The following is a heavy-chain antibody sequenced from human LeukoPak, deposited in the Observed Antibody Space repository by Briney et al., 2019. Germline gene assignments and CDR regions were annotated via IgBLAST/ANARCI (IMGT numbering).Heavy chain of an antibody. CDR2: IKQDGSEK. CDR1: GFTFSSYW. V-gene: IGHV3-7*01. D-gene: IGHD2-2*02. Sequence: GGSLRLSCAASGFTFSSYWMSWVRQAPGKGLEWVANIKQDGSEKYYVDSVKVRFTISRDNAKNSLYLQMNSLRAEDTAVYYCAREVYCSSTSCYTGYFQHWGQGTLVTVSS. J-gene: IGHJ1*01. CDR3: AREVYCSSTSCYTGYFQH.